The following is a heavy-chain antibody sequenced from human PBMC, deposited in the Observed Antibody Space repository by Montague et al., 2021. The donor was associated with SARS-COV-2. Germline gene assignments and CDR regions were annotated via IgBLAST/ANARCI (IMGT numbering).Heavy chain of an antibody. CDR2: IWYDGSNK. CDR3: AKEDILTGYYGRDITYYYYGMDV. V-gene: IGHV3-33*06. CDR1: GFTFSRYG. J-gene: IGHJ6*02. D-gene: IGHD3-9*01. Sequence: SLRLSCAASGFTFSRYGMHWVRQAPGKGLEWVAVIWYDGSNKYYADSVKGRFTISRDNSKNTLYLQMNSLRAEDTAVYYCAKEDILTGYYGRDITYYYYGMDVWGQGTTVTVSS.